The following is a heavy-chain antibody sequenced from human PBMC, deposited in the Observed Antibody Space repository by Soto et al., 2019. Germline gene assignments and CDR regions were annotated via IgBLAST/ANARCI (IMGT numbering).Heavy chain of an antibody. CDR3: AAVPTLRTYYYDSSGHQGPDY. Sequence: QMQLVQSGPEVKKPGTSVKVSCKASGFTFTSSAVQWVRQARGQRLEWIGWIVVGSGNTNYAQKFQERVTITRDMATITAYMELSSLRSEDTAVYYCAAVPTLRTYYYDSSGHQGPDYWGQGTLVTVSS. CDR1: GFTFTSSA. D-gene: IGHD3-22*01. J-gene: IGHJ4*02. V-gene: IGHV1-58*01. CDR2: IVVGSGNT.